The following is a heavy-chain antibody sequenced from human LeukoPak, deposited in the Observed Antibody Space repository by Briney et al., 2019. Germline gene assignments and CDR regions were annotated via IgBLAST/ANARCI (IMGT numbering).Heavy chain of an antibody. CDR3: AREMGSGWCLGY. D-gene: IGHD6-19*01. CDR1: GYTFTSYG. J-gene: IGHJ4*02. V-gene: IGHV1-18*01. Sequence: ASVKVSCKASGYTFTSYGISWVRQAPGQGLEWMGWISVYNGNTNYAQKLQGRVTMTTDTSTSTAYTELRSLRSDDTAVYYCAREMGSGWCLGYWGQGTLVTVSS. CDR2: ISVYNGNT.